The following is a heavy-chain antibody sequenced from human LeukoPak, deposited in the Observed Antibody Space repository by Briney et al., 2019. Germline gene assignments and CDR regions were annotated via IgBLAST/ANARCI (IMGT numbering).Heavy chain of an antibody. J-gene: IGHJ5*02. V-gene: IGHV4-59*12. CDR3: ARDGNGITMFRRRLKNWFDP. Sequence: PSETLSLTCTVSGGSISSYYWSWIRQPPRKGLEWIGYIYYSGSTNYNPSLKSRVTISVDTSKNQFSLKLSSVTAADTAVYYCARDGNGITMFRRRLKNWFDPWGQGTLVTVSS. CDR1: GGSISSYY. CDR2: IYYSGST. D-gene: IGHD3-10*02.